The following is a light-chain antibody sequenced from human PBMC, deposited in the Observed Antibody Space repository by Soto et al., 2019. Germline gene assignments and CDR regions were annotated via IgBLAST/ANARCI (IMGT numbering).Light chain of an antibody. CDR2: DVS. CDR3: CSYAGSYSYV. Sequence: QSALTQPRSVSGSPGQSVTNACTGTSSDVGGYNYVSWYQEQPGKAPKLMIYDVSKRPSGVPDRFSGSKSGNTASLTISGLQAEDEADYYCCSYAGSYSYVFGTGTKVTVL. V-gene: IGLV2-11*01. J-gene: IGLJ1*01. CDR1: SSDVGGYNY.